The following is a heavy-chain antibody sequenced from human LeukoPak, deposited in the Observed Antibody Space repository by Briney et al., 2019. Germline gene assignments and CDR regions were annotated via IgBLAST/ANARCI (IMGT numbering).Heavy chain of an antibody. V-gene: IGHV3-23*01. CDR1: GFTFSGCA. Sequence: GGSLRLSCAASGFTFSGCAMTWVRQAPGKGLEWVSSISGSGATTYYADSVKGRFTISTDNSNNTVYLQINSLIAEDTAVYYCAKDQSRMGASDPFDYWGQGMQVGVSS. CDR2: ISGSGATT. D-gene: IGHD1-26*01. CDR3: AKDQSRMGASDPFDY. J-gene: IGHJ4*02.